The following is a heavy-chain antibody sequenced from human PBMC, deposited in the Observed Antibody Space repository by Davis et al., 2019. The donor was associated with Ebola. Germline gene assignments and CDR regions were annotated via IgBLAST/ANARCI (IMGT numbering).Heavy chain of an antibody. V-gene: IGHV3-21*01. J-gene: IGHJ3*01. CDR3: ASPYSGSYGAFDL. Sequence: GGSLRLSCAASGFTFSSFTMNWVRQAPGKGLEWVASISRSGTTYIFYADSVKGRFTISRDNAKNSLYLQMNSLRAEDTAVYYCASPYSGSYGAFDLWGQGTMVTVSS. D-gene: IGHD1-26*01. CDR1: GFTFSSFT. CDR2: ISRSGTTYI.